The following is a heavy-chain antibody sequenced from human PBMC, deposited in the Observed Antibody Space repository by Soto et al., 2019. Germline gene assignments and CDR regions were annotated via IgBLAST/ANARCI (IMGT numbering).Heavy chain of an antibody. Sequence: QVRLVESGGGVVQPGRSLRLSCAASGFTFSNYGMLWVRQAPGKGLEWVALISNDGNNEYYADSVKGRFTISRDNSKNXLYLQMDSLRAEDTAVYYCAKDGAPTSGWFDALDIWGQGTMVAVSS. V-gene: IGHV3-30*18. CDR3: AKDGAPTSGWFDALDI. J-gene: IGHJ3*02. CDR2: ISNDGNNE. CDR1: GFTFSNYG. D-gene: IGHD6-19*01.